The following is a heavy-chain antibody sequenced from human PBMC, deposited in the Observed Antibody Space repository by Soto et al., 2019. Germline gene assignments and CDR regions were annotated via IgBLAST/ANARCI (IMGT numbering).Heavy chain of an antibody. Sequence: QVQLQQWGAGLLKPSETLSLTCAVYGGSFSGYYWSWIRQPPGKGLEWIGEINHSGSTNYNPSLKSRVTISVDTSKNQFSLKLSSVTAADTAVYYCARGIEYSSSSVNFLDPWGQGTLVTVSS. CDR3: ARGIEYSSSSVNFLDP. CDR2: INHSGST. V-gene: IGHV4-34*01. J-gene: IGHJ5*02. D-gene: IGHD6-6*01. CDR1: GGSFSGYY.